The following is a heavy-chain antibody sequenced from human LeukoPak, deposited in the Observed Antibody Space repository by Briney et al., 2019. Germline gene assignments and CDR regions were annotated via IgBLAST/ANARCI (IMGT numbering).Heavy chain of an antibody. J-gene: IGHJ3*01. CDR2: TYYSGTS. CDR1: GGSITSSGYSY. V-gene: IGHV4-31*03. D-gene: IGHD4-17*01. Sequence: PSQTLSLTCTVSGGSITSSGYSYWTWIRQHPGKGLEWIGFTYYSGTSHYHTSLESRVTISVDTSKNQFSLRLNSVTAADTAVYFCVTWDDDYGNLEVWGQGTMVTVSS. CDR3: VTWDDDYGNLEV.